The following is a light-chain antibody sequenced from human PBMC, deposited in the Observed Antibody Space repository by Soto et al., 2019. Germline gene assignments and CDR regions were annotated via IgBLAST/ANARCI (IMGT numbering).Light chain of an antibody. CDR3: QQSYSTPIT. CDR1: QSISSW. Sequence: DSQMPQSPTTLSASVGDTVTITCRASQSISSWLAWYQQKPGKAPKLLIYAASSLQSGVPSRFSGSGSGTDFTLTISSLQPEDFATYYCQQSYSTPITFGQGTRLENK. V-gene: IGKV1-39*01. CDR2: AAS. J-gene: IGKJ5*01.